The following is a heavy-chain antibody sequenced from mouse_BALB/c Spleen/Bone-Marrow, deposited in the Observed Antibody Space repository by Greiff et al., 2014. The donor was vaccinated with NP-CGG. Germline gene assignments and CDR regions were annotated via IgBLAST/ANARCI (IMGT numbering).Heavy chain of an antibody. J-gene: IGHJ1*01. V-gene: IGHV2-2*02. D-gene: IGHD2-2*01. Sequence: QVQLQQSGPGLVKPSQSLSITCTVSGFSLTTYGLHWVRQSPGKGLEWLGVIWSGGGTDYNAAFISRLIITKDNSKSQVFFKMNSLQTNDTAMYYCARKGYTGYFDVWGAGTPVTVSS. CDR3: ARKGYTGYFDV. CDR1: GFSLTTYG. CDR2: IWSGGGT.